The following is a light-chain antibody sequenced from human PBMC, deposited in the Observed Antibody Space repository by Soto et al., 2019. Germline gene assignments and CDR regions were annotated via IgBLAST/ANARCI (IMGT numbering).Light chain of an antibody. CDR3: QSYDSSLSGYV. CDR1: SSNIGAYYD. J-gene: IGLJ1*01. Sequence: QLVLTQPPSVSGAPGQRVTISCTGSSSNIGAYYDVHWYQQLPGTAPKLLIYGNSNRPSGVPDRFSGSKSGTSASLAITGLQAEDEADYYCQSYDSSLSGYVFGTGTKVTVL. V-gene: IGLV1-40*01. CDR2: GNS.